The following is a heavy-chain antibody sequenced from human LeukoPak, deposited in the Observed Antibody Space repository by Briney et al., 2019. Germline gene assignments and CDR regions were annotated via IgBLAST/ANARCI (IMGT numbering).Heavy chain of an antibody. J-gene: IGHJ4*02. CDR3: ARSNQADDY. D-gene: IGHD1-14*01. CDR2: INPGGSSI. CDR1: GFTFSSYW. V-gene: IGHV3-74*01. Sequence: GGSLRLSCAASGFTFSSYWMRWVRQVPGKGLVWVARINPGGSSITYADSAKGRFTISRDNAKNTLYLQMDSLRAEDTGVYYCARSNQADDYWGQGTLVTVSS.